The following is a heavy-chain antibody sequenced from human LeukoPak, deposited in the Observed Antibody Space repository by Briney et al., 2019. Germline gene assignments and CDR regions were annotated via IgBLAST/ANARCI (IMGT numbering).Heavy chain of an antibody. J-gene: IGHJ4*02. CDR3: ARDQYYYDSSGSFDY. D-gene: IGHD3-22*01. CDR2: ISSSSYI. V-gene: IGHV3-21*01. Sequence: GALRLSCAASGFTFSSYSMNWIRQAPGKGLEWVSSISSSSYIYYADSVKGRFTISRDNAKNSLYLQMNSLRAEDTAVYYCARDQYYYDSSGSFDYWGQGTLVTVSS. CDR1: GFTFSSYS.